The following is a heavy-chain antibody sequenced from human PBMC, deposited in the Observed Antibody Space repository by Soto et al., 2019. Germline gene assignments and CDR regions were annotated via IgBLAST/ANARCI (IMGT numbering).Heavy chain of an antibody. D-gene: IGHD3-10*01. V-gene: IGHV4-34*01. Sequence: QVQLQQWGAGLLKPSETLSLTCAVYGGSFSGYYWSWIRQPPGKGLEWIGEINHSGSTNYNPSLTRGITXXVXTXXSQFSLKLSSVTAAATAVYYCATVGYSYGSGRMDVWGQGTTVAVSS. CDR1: GGSFSGYY. CDR2: INHSGST. J-gene: IGHJ6*02. CDR3: ATVGYSYGSGRMDV.